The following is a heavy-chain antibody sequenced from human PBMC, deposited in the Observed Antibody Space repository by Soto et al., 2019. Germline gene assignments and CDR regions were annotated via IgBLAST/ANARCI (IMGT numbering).Heavy chain of an antibody. CDR2: IWYDGSNK. CDR1: GFTFSSYG. V-gene: IGHV3-33*01. J-gene: IGHJ6*02. Sequence: QVQLVESGGGVVQPGRSLRLSCAASGFTFSSYGMHWVRQAPGKGLEWVAVIWYDGSNKYYADSVKGRFTISRDNSKNTLYLQMNSLRAEDTAVYYCARETMVRGVMSYYYYYYGMDVWGQGTTVTVSS. CDR3: ARETMVRGVMSYYYYYYGMDV. D-gene: IGHD3-10*01.